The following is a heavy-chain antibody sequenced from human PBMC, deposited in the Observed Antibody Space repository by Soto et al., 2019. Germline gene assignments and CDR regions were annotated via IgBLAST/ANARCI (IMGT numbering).Heavy chain of an antibody. D-gene: IGHD3-10*01. J-gene: IGHJ4*02. CDR3: ARGVRV. Sequence: PSETLSLTCTVSGDSISIGVYYWSWIRQHPGKGLEWIGYIYSSGRSSYNPSLKSRLTISVHTSNNQFSLKLNSVTAADTAVYYCARGVRVWGQGTLVTVS. V-gene: IGHV4-31*03. CDR1: GDSISIGVYY. CDR2: IYSSGRS.